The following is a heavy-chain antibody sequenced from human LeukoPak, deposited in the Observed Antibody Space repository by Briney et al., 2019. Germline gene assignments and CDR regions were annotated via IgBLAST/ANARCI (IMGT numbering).Heavy chain of an antibody. V-gene: IGHV3-30-3*01. Sequence: PGGSLRLSCAASGFTFSSYAMHWVRQAPGKGLEWVAVISYDGSNKYYADPVKGRFTISRDNSKNTLYLQMNSLRAEDTAVYYCARSIAVAGTWKYYYYYGMDVWGQGTTVTVSS. J-gene: IGHJ6*02. CDR3: ARSIAVAGTWKYYYYYGMDV. CDR2: ISYDGSNK. CDR1: GFTFSSYA. D-gene: IGHD6-19*01.